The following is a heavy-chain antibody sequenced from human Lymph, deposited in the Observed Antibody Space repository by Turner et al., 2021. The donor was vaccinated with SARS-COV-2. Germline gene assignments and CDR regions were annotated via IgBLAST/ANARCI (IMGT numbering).Heavy chain of an antibody. CDR1: GFTFSSYA. Sequence: QVQLVESGGGVVQPGRSLRLSCAASGFTFSSYAMHWVRQAPGKGLGWVAVISYDGSNKYYADSVKGRFTISRDNSKNTLYLQMNSLRAEDTAVYYCARDPLWFDYWGQGTLVTVSS. CDR3: ARDPLWFDY. V-gene: IGHV3-30-3*01. J-gene: IGHJ4*02. D-gene: IGHD2-21*01. CDR2: ISYDGSNK.